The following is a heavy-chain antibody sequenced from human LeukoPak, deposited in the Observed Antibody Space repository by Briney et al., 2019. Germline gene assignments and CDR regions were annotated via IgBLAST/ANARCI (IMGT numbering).Heavy chain of an antibody. D-gene: IGHD5-12*01. J-gene: IGHJ2*01. Sequence: ASVKVSCKASGYTFINYGFSWVRQAPGQGLEWMGWISAYNGNTNYLQKFQGRVTMTTDTSTNTVYMELRSLRSDDTAVYYCARVSTNSRVAGYDPQSYFDLWGRGTPVTVSP. CDR3: ARVSTNSRVAGYDPQSYFDL. CDR2: ISAYNGNT. CDR1: GYTFINYG. V-gene: IGHV1-18*04.